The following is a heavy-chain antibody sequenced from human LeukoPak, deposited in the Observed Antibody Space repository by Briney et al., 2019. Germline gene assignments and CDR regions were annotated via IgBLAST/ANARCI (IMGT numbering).Heavy chain of an antibody. CDR1: GFTFSSYW. CDR3: ARDDTTSSFDY. CDR2: IKQDGSNK. D-gene: IGHD6-6*01. V-gene: IGHV3-7*01. J-gene: IGHJ4*02. Sequence: GGSLRLSCVASGFTFSSYWMSWVRQAPGKGLEWVANIKQDGSNKYCVDSVKGRFTISRDNAKNSLYLQMNSLRAEDTAVYYCARDDTTSSFDYWGQGTLVTVSS.